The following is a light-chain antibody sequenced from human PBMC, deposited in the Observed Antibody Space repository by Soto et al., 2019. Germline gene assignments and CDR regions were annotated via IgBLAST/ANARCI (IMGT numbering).Light chain of an antibody. CDR2: GIS. CDR1: QSVNSNY. J-gene: IGKJ5*01. V-gene: IGKV3-20*01. CDR3: QQQGQWPIT. Sequence: EIVMTQSPATLSVSPGERSTLCCKASQSVNSNYLAWYQQKPGQAPRXXIYGISKRATDIPDRFSGSGSGTELTITISSLQPEDCEADECQQQGQWPITFGQGTRLEIK.